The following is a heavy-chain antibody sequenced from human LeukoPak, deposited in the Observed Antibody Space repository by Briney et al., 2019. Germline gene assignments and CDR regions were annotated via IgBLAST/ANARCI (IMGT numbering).Heavy chain of an antibody. V-gene: IGHV1-2*02. CDR3: ARNKDSSSWYPSSSYYYYYMDV. CDR1: GYTFTGYY. Sequence: ASVKVSCKASGYTFTGYYMHWVRQAPGQGLEWMGWINPNSGGTNYAQKFQGRVTMTRDTSINTAYMELSRLRSDDTAVYYCARNKDSSSWYPSSSYYYYYMDVWGKGTTVTVSS. CDR2: INPNSGGT. D-gene: IGHD6-13*01. J-gene: IGHJ6*03.